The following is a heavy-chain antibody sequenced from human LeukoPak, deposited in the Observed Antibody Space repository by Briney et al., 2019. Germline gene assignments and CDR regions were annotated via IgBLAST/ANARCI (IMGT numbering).Heavy chain of an antibody. CDR2: INHSGST. CDR1: GGSFSGYY. D-gene: IGHD2-2*01. V-gene: IGHV4-34*01. J-gene: IGHJ4*02. Sequence: PSETLSLTCAVYGGSFSGYYWSWIRQPPGKGLEWIGEINHSGSTNYNPSLKSRVTISVDTSKNKFSLKLSSVTAADTAVYYCARGKYCSSTSCPRYFDYWGQGTLVTVSS. CDR3: ARGKYCSSTSCPRYFDY.